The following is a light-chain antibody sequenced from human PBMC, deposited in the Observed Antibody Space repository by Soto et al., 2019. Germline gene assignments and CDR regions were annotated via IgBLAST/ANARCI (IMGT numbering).Light chain of an antibody. V-gene: IGKV3-15*01. CDR3: QQYNNWPPWT. CDR1: QSVSSN. J-gene: IGKJ1*01. CDR2: GAS. Sequence: EIVMTQSPATLSVSPGERATLSCRASQSVSSNLAWYQQKPGQAPRLLIYGASTRATGIPARFSGSGSGTEFTLTISSLQSEDFAVYYCQQYNNWPPWTVGQETKVDI.